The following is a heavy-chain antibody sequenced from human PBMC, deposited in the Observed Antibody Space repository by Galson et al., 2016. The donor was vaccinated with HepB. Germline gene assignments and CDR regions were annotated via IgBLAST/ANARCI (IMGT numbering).Heavy chain of an antibody. CDR2: VHYSGTT. Sequence: ETLSLTCAVSGASISGHYWSWIRQPPGKGLEWIGYVHYSGTTNYNPSLKSRVSISIDTPKTHSSLRLTSLTAADTAIYFCARDGRAWVGLDVWGQGTTVTVSS. CDR3: ARDGRAWVGLDV. D-gene: IGHD3/OR15-3a*01. V-gene: IGHV4-59*11. CDR1: GASISGHY. J-gene: IGHJ6*02.